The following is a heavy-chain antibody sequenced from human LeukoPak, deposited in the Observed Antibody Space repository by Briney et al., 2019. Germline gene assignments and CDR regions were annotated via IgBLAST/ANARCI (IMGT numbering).Heavy chain of an antibody. CDR1: GFTFRNYV. V-gene: IGHV3-30*18. D-gene: IGHD3-16*01. Sequence: GGSLRLSCAASGFTFRNYVIHWVRQAPGKGLEWVAVTSSDLNVKLYADSVKGRFTISRDNSRSTLYLEMSSLRVEDTAIYYCAKWPEGAMDYFDYWGQGTLVTVSS. J-gene: IGHJ4*02. CDR2: TSSDLNVK. CDR3: AKWPEGAMDYFDY.